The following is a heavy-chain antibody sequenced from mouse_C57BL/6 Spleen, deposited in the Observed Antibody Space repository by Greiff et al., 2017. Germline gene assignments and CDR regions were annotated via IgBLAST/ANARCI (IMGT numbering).Heavy chain of an antibody. CDR1: GYAFSSSW. J-gene: IGHJ2*01. D-gene: IGHD4-1*02. CDR2: IYPGDGDT. V-gene: IGHV1-82*01. CDR3: ARQLGFDY. Sequence: QFQLQQSGPELVKPGASVKISCKASGYAFSSSWMNWVKQRPGKGLEWIGRIYPGDGDTNYNGKFKGKATLTADKSSSTAYMQLSSLTSEDSAVYFCARQLGFDYWGQGTTLTVSS.